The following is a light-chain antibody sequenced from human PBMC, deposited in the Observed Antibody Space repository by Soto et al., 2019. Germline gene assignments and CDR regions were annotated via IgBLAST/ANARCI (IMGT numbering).Light chain of an antibody. CDR1: QSVRSN. CDR3: QQYDNWPPIT. V-gene: IGKV3D-15*01. CDR2: DAS. J-gene: IGKJ5*01. Sequence: EIVMTQSPASLSVSPGERATLSCRASQSVRSNLAWYQQKPGQAPRLLIYDASTRATGIPARFSGSGSGTEFTLTISSLQSEDFADYYCQQYDNWPPITFGQGTRLEIK.